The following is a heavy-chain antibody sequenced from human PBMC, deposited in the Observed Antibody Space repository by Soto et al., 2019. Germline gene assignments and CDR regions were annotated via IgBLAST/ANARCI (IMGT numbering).Heavy chain of an antibody. Sequence: QVQLVQSGAEVKKPGSSVKVSCKASGGTFSNYAISWVRQAPGQGLEWMGAIIPIFGTTNYAQRFQGRVPITADKSTSTAYMELRRLRTEDTAVYYCARVSSSWYKDYFDYWGQGTLVTVSS. CDR2: IIPIFGTT. V-gene: IGHV1-69*14. J-gene: IGHJ4*02. CDR1: GGTFSNYA. D-gene: IGHD6-13*01. CDR3: ARVSSSWYKDYFDY.